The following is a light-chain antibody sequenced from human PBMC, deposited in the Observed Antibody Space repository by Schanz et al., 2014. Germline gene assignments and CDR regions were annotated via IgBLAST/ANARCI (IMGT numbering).Light chain of an antibody. CDR1: SSDVGGYNY. Sequence: QSALTQPASVSGSPGQSITISCTGTSSDVGGYNYVSWYQQHPGKAPKLMIYDVSNRPSGVSNRFSGSKSGNTASLTISGLQAEDEDDYYCNSYAGNDNQVVFGGGTKVTVL. V-gene: IGLV2-14*01. J-gene: IGLJ2*01. CDR2: DVS. CDR3: NSYAGNDNQVV.